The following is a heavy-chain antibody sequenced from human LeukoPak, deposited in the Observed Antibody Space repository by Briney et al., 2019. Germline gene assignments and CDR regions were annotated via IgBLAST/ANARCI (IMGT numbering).Heavy chain of an antibody. J-gene: IGHJ4*02. D-gene: IGHD5-18*01. CDR3: ARVSMVTDY. V-gene: IGHV4-34*01. Sequence: SETLSHTCAVYGGSFSGYYWSWVRQPPGKGLEWIGEINHSGSTNYNPSLKSRVTISVDTSKNQFSLKLSSVTAADTAVYYCARVSMVTDYWGQGTLVTVSS. CDR2: INHSGST. CDR1: GGSFSGYY.